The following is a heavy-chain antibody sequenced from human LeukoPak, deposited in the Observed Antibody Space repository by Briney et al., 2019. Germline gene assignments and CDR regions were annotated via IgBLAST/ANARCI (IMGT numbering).Heavy chain of an antibody. D-gene: IGHD3-22*01. V-gene: IGHV3-11*04. CDR3: ARERDANYYDSSGYYSIRDY. CDR2: ISSSGSTI. CDR1: GFTFSDYY. Sequence: KPGGSLRLSCAASGFTFSDYYMSWIRQAPGKGLEWVSYISSSGSTIYYADSVKCRFTISRDNAKNSLYLQMNSLRAEDTAVYYCARERDANYYDSSGYYSIRDYWGQGTLVTVSS. J-gene: IGHJ4*02.